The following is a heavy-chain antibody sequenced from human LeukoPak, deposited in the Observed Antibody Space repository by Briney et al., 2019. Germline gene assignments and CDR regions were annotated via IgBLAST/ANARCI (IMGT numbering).Heavy chain of an antibody. Sequence: ASVKVSCKASGYTFTSYAMHWVRQAPGQRLEWMGWINAGNGNTKYSQKFQGRVTITRDTSASTAYMELSSLRSEGTAVYYCARDILLWFGELGWFDPWGQGTLVTVSS. V-gene: IGHV1-3*01. CDR3: ARDILLWFGELGWFDP. CDR2: INAGNGNT. J-gene: IGHJ5*02. CDR1: GYTFTSYA. D-gene: IGHD3-10*01.